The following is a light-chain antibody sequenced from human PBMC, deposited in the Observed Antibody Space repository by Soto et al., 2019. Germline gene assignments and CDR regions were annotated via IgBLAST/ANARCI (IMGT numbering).Light chain of an antibody. J-gene: IGKJ5*01. CDR3: QQYNNWPIT. CDR2: TAS. V-gene: IGKV3-15*01. Sequence: EGVLTQSPATLSVSPGELATLSCRASQSVNINLAWYQQKPGQAPYPLIYTASTRATGVPARFSGSGSGTEFTLTISTLQSEDFTVYYCQQYNNWPITFGQGTRLEIK. CDR1: QSVNIN.